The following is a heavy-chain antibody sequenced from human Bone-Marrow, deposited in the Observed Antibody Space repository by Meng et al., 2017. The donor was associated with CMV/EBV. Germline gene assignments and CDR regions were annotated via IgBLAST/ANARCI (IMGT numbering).Heavy chain of an antibody. J-gene: IGHJ6*02. D-gene: IGHD3-22*01. CDR2: ISSSSSTI. CDR3: ARDLLDYYDSSGYYYDFPYYYYYGMDV. V-gene: IGHV3-48*04. Sequence: GESLKISCAASGFTFSSYSMNWVRQAPGKGLEWVSYISSSSSTIYYADSVKGRFTISRDNAKNSLYLQMNSLRAEDTAVYYCARDLLDYYDSSGYYYDFPYYYYYGMDVWGQGTTVTVSS. CDR1: GFTFSSYS.